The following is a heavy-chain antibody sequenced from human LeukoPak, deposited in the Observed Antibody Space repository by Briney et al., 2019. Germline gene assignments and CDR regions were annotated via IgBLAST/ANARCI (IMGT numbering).Heavy chain of an antibody. CDR1: GFTFSGYG. Sequence: GGTLRLSRAASGFTFSGYGMSWVRQAPGKGLKWVSAISGSGGSTYYADSVKGRFTISRDNSKNTLYLQMNSLRAEDTAVYYCAKPPPGYCSGGSCFYFDYWGQGTLVTVSS. CDR3: AKPPPGYCSGGSCFYFDY. CDR2: ISGSGGST. D-gene: IGHD2-15*01. V-gene: IGHV3-23*01. J-gene: IGHJ4*02.